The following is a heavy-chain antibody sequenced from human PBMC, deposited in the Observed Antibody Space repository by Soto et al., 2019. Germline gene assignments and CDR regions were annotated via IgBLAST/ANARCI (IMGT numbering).Heavy chain of an antibody. CDR2: IYDTGRT. J-gene: IGHJ1*01. D-gene: IGHD1-26*01. CDR3: ARDRGGTFHL. Sequence: PSETLSLTCTVSGGSISSFYWSWIRQSPGKGLEWIGSIYDTGRTNYNPSLESRVTISVDRSKNQFSLKLTSVTAADRAVYYCARDRGGTFHLLAQGTLVTVS. V-gene: IGHV4-59*01. CDR1: GGSISSFY.